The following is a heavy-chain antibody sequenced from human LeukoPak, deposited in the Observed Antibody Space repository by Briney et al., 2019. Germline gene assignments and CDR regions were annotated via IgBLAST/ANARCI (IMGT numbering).Heavy chain of an antibody. V-gene: IGHV1-2*02. J-gene: IGHJ4*02. CDR1: GYTFTGYY. D-gene: IGHD3-9*01. CDR3: ARDRATYYDILTGPDY. CDR2: INPNSGGT. Sequence: ASVKVSCKASGYTFTGYYMHWVRQAPGQGLEWMGWINPNSGGTNYAQKFQGRVTMTRDTSISTAYMELSRLRSDDTAVYYCARDRATYYDILTGPDYWGQGTLVTVSS.